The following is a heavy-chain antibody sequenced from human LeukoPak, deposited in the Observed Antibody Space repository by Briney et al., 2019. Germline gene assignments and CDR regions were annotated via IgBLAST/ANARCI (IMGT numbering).Heavy chain of an antibody. Sequence: ASVKVSCKASGYTFTSYYISWVRQPPGQGLEWMGWISAYNGNTNYAQKPQGRVTMTTDTSTSTAYMELRSLRSDDTAVYYCAREDGYYSLYWGKVTLVTVSS. J-gene: IGHJ4*02. CDR1: GYTFTSYY. D-gene: IGHD4-17*01. CDR2: ISAYNGNT. CDR3: AREDGYYSLY. V-gene: IGHV1-18*04.